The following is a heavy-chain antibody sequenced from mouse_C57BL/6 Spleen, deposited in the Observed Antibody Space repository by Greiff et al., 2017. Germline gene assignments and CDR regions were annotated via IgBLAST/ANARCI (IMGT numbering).Heavy chain of an antibody. CDR2: INSDGGST. V-gene: IGHV5-2*01. CDR3: ARHDYEGAMDY. J-gene: IGHJ4*01. CDR1: EYEFPAHD. D-gene: IGHD2-4*01. Sequence: EVKLVESGGGLVQPGESMKLSCESNEYEFPAHDMSWVRKTPEKRLELVAAINSDGGSTYYPDTMGRRFIISRDNTKKTLYLQMSSLRSEDTALYYCARHDYEGAMDYWGQGTSVTVSS.